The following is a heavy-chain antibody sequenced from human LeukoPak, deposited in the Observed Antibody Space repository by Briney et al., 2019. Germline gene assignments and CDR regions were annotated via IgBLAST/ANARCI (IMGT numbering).Heavy chain of an antibody. D-gene: IGHD1-26*01. J-gene: IGHJ4*02. CDR1: GFTFSSYS. CDR3: AKPLPGSAPRPFDY. CDR2: IKRDGSDK. Sequence: QSGGSLRLSCAASGFTFSSYSMNWVRQAPGKGLEWVANIKRDGSDKYYVDSVKGRFTISRDNAKNTVYLEMNSLRADDTALYYCAKPLPGSAPRPFDYWGQGTLVTVSS. V-gene: IGHV3-7*01.